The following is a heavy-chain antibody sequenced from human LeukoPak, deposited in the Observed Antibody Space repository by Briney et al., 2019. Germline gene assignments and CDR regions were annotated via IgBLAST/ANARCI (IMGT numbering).Heavy chain of an antibody. CDR2: ISWNSGSI. CDR1: GFTFDDYA. Sequence: GGSLRLSCAASGFTFDDYAMHWVRQAPGKGLEWVSGISWNSGSIGYADSVKGRFTISRDNAKNSLYLQMNSRRAEDTALYYCAKDAHRDPRYFDYWGQGTLVTVSS. V-gene: IGHV3-9*01. CDR3: AKDAHRDPRYFDY. J-gene: IGHJ4*02.